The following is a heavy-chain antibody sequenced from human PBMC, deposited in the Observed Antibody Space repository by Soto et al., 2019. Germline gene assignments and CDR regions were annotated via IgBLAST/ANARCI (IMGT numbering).Heavy chain of an antibody. V-gene: IGHV4-31*03. CDR2: IYYTGST. J-gene: IGHJ4*02. D-gene: IGHD1-20*01. CDR1: GGSISSGGYY. Sequence: SETLSLTCTVSGGSISSGGYYWSWIRQHPEKGLEWIGYIYYTGSTYYNPSLKSRVTMSVDTSKNQFSLKLSSVTAADTAVYYCATVGGNWNYVDHWGQGTLVTVSS. CDR3: ATVGGNWNYVDH.